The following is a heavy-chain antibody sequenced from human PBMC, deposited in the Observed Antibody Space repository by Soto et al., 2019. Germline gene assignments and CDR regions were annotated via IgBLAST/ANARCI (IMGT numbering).Heavy chain of an antibody. Sequence: LRLSCAASGFTFSSYAMHWVRQAPGKGLEWVAVISYDGSNKYHADSVKGRFTISRDNSKNTLYLQMNSLRAEDTAVYYCARPYYYDSSGYSPFDYWGQGTLVTVSS. V-gene: IGHV3-30-3*01. CDR1: GFTFSSYA. J-gene: IGHJ4*02. D-gene: IGHD3-22*01. CDR3: ARPYYYDSSGYSPFDY. CDR2: ISYDGSNK.